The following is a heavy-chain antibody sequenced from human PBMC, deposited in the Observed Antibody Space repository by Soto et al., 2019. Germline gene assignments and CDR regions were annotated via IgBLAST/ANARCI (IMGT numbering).Heavy chain of an antibody. CDR3: ARIVGATRGGYYYYGMDV. J-gene: IGHJ6*02. CDR1: GFTFSDHY. V-gene: IGHV3-72*01. D-gene: IGHD1-26*01. Sequence: GGSLRLSCAASGFTFSDHYMDWVRQAPGKGLEWVGRTRNKANSYTTEYAASVKGRFTISRDDSKNSLYLQMNSLKTEDTAVYYCARIVGATRGGYYYYGMDVWGQGTTVTVSS. CDR2: TRNKANSYTT.